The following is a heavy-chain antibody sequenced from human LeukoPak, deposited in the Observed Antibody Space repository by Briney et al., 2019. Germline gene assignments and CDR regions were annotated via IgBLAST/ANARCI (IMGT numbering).Heavy chain of an antibody. CDR1: GGTFSSYA. CDR2: INPNSGGT. D-gene: IGHD3-10*01. CDR3: ARYGAMVDYYGSGSHDY. J-gene: IGHJ4*02. Sequence: ASVKVSRKASGGTFSSYAISWVRQAPGQGLEWMGWINPNSGGTNYAQNFQGRVTMTRDTSINTVYMDLSRLRTDDTAVYYCARYGAMVDYYGSGSHDYWGQGTLVTVSS. V-gene: IGHV1-2*02.